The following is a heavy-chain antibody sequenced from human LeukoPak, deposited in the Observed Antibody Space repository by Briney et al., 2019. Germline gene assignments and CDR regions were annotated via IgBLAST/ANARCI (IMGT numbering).Heavy chain of an antibody. Sequence: GGTLRLSCAASGFTVSSNYMSWVRQAPGKGLEWVSVIYSGGSTYYADSVKGRFIISRDNSKNTLYLQMNSLRAEDTAVYYCAREGQDAFDIWGQGTMVTVSS. CDR2: IYSGGST. CDR1: GFTVSSNY. J-gene: IGHJ3*02. V-gene: IGHV3-66*01. CDR3: AREGQDAFDI.